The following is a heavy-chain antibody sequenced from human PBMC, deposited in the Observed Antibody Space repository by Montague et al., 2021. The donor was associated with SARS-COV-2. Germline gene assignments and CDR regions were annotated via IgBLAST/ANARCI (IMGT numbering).Heavy chain of an antibody. Sequence: PALVTPTQTLTLTCTFSGFSLSTPNVGVGWIRQPPGKALEWLALXDWDDDKYYSTSLKTRLTISKDTSKNQVVLTMTNMDPVDTATYYCARIWGATRGDAFDIWGQGTMVTVSS. CDR2: XDWDDDK. V-gene: IGHV2-70*01. CDR1: GFSLSTPNVG. J-gene: IGHJ3*02. D-gene: IGHD1-26*01. CDR3: ARIWGATRGDAFDI.